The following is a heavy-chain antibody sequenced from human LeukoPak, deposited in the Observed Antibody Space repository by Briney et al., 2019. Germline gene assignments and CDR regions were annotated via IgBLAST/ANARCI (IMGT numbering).Heavy chain of an antibody. CDR1: GFTFSSYW. V-gene: IGHV3-74*01. Sequence: GGSLRLSCAASGFTFSSYWMPWVRQAPGKGLVWVSRINSDGSSTSYADSVKGRFTISRDNAKNTLYLQMNSLRAEDTAVYYCARAKIGYCSSTSCPSHFDYWGQGTLVTVSS. CDR2: INSDGSST. J-gene: IGHJ4*02. D-gene: IGHD2-2*01. CDR3: ARAKIGYCSSTSCPSHFDY.